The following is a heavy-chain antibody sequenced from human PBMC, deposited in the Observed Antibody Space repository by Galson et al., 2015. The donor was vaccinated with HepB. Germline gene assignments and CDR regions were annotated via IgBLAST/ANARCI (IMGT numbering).Heavy chain of an antibody. CDR3: AREPRFYYGMDV. V-gene: IGHV3-74*01. CDR1: GFSFSSYR. D-gene: IGHD3-16*01. Sequence: SLRLYCAASGFSFSSYRMHWVRQAPGKGLVWVSRIKSDGSNTTYADSVKGRFTISRDNAKNTLYLQMNSLRAEDTAVYYCAREPRFYYGMDVWGQGTTVTVS. J-gene: IGHJ6*02. CDR2: IKSDGSNT.